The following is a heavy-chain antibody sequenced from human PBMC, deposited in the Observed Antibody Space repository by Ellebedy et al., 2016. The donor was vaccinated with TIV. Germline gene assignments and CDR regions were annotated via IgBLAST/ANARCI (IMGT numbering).Heavy chain of an antibody. D-gene: IGHD5-12*01. CDR1: GFTFIAYP. J-gene: IGHJ4*02. CDR3: ARDGGGVGLRFPY. CDR2: LSYDGKIQ. V-gene: IGHV3-30*04. Sequence: GESLQISXAASGFTFIAYPMHWVRKAPGKGLEWVALLSYDGKIQEYADSVQGRFSISRDKSKNTVSLEMDSLRAEDTALYYCARDGGGVGLRFPYWGQGTPVTVSS.